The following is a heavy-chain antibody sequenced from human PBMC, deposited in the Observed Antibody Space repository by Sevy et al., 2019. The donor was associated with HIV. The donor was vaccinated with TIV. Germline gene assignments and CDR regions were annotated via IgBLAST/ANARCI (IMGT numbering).Heavy chain of an antibody. V-gene: IGHV3-23*01. Sequence: GGSLRLSCAASGFNFDNNAMYWVGQAPGKGLESVSAISGSGFSTNYAGSVKGRFTISRDISKTTLYLQMNSLRAEDTAVYYCAKVYYYDSGTVIPRGMDVWGQGATVTVSS. J-gene: IGHJ6*02. CDR1: GFNFDNNA. D-gene: IGHD3-10*01. CDR3: AKVYYYDSGTVIPRGMDV. CDR2: ISGSGFST.